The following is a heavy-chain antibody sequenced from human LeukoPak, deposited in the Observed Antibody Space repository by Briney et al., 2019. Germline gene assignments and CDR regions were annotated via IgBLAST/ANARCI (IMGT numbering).Heavy chain of an antibody. CDR1: GVSISRYY. CDR3: ARVISSSWSYYYYYMDV. Sequence: SETLSLTCTVSGVSISRYYCSWIRQLPGRGLEWIGYIHYNGNTHYFPSLENRVTMSLDTSRNQFSLKLSSVTAADTAVYYCARVISSSWSYYYYYMDVWGKGTTVTVSS. J-gene: IGHJ6*03. D-gene: IGHD6-13*01. V-gene: IGHV4-59*01. CDR2: IHYNGNT.